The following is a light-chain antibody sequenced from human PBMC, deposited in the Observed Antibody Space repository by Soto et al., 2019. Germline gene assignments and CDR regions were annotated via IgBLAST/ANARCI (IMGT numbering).Light chain of an antibody. V-gene: IGLV2-14*01. CDR1: SSDVGRYNY. CDR3: SSFTISTTIV. Sequence: QSALTQPASVSGSPGQPIAISCTGTSSDVGRYNYVSWYQQHPGKAPKLMIYDVSHRPSGVSDRFSGSKSGNTASLTISGLQAEDEADYYCSSFTISTTIVFGGGTQLTVL. J-gene: IGLJ2*01. CDR2: DVS.